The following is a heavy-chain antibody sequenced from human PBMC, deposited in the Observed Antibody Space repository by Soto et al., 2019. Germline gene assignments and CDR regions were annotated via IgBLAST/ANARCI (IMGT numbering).Heavy chain of an antibody. CDR2: ISGSGGST. CDR3: AKPNGY. D-gene: IGHD2-8*01. J-gene: IGHJ4*02. V-gene: IGHV3-23*01. CDR1: GLTFSRYI. Sequence: GGSLRLSCEVSGLTFSRYIMSWARQAPGKGLEWVSAISGSGGSTYYADSVKGRFTISRDNSKNTLYLQMSSLRAEDTAVYYCAKPNGYWGQGTLVTVSS.